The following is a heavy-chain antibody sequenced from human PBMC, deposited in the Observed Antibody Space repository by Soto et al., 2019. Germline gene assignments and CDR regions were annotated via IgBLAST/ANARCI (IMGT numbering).Heavy chain of an antibody. CDR2: ISSGGNII. D-gene: IGHD6-13*01. CDR3: ARIGSWFFDY. Sequence: PGGSLRRSCAASGFDFSDYYMTWIRQAPGRGLEWISYISSGGNIIYYADSVRGRFTISRDNAKNSLYLQMNSLRAEDTAVYSCARIGSWFFDYWDPGTMVTVSS. V-gene: IGHV3-11*01. J-gene: IGHJ4*02. CDR1: GFDFSDYY.